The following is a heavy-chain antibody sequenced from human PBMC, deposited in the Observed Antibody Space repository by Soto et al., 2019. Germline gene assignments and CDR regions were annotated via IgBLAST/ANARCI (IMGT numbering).Heavy chain of an antibody. D-gene: IGHD5-12*01. CDR3: ASHGPDTVATYYCYYYMNA. Sequence: PSETLSLTCTLSSGSISSYYWSWIRQPPRNGLEWIRYIYYSGSTNYNPSLHSLVTISVDTSKNQFSLQLSSVAAAETAVYYCASHGPDTVATYYCYYYMNALCKVATLTLSS. CDR2: IYYSGST. CDR1: SGSISSYY. V-gene: IGHV4-59*08. J-gene: IGHJ6*03.